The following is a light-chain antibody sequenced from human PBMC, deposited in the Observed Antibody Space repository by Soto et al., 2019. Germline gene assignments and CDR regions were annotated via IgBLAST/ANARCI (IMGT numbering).Light chain of an antibody. V-gene: IGKV3-20*01. Sequence: EIVLTQSPGTLSLSPGEKATLSCRASQSVSSTFLAWYQHKPGQAPRLLIYGTSNRAPGIPDRFSGSGSGTDFTLTISRLQPEDFAVYYCQQYSTSPPTYTFAQGTRLDIK. J-gene: IGKJ2*01. CDR3: QQYSTSPPTYT. CDR2: GTS. CDR1: QSVSSTF.